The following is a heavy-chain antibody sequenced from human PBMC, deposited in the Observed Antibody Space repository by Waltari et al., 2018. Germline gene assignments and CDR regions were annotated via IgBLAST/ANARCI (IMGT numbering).Heavy chain of an antibody. CDR1: GFGVSDYA. CDR2: ISGTGSGK. D-gene: IGHD6-19*01. CDR3: TKDDRSAWYIGFFDS. V-gene: IGHV3-23*01. Sequence: DVQILESGGGLVQPGGSLTLSCTASGFGVSDYAMTWVRHTPGKGLEWVAAISGTGSGKFYAASVKGRFILSRDNSKNTVSLQMNDLRAEDTGIYYCTKDDRSAWYIGFFDSWGQGTMVSVSS. J-gene: IGHJ3*01.